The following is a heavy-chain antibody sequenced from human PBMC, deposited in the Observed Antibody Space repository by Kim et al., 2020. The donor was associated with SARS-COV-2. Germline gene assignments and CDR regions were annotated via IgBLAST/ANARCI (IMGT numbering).Heavy chain of an antibody. CDR3: ASSPIDCSSTSCYAGYFDY. V-gene: IGHV4-34*01. Sequence: SETLSLTCAVYGGSFSGYYWSWIRQPPGKGLEWIGEINHSGSTNYNPSLKSRVTISVDTSKNQFSLKLSSVTAADTAVYYCASSPIDCSSTSCYAGYFDYWGQGTLVTVSS. CDR1: GGSFSGYY. D-gene: IGHD2-2*01. CDR2: INHSGST. J-gene: IGHJ4*02.